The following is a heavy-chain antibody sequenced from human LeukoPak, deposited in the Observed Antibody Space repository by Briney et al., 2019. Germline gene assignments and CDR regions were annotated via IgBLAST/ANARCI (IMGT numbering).Heavy chain of an antibody. V-gene: IGHV1-46*01. CDR2: INPSGGST. CDR3: ARDHIAVAGNAAFDI. J-gene: IGHJ3*02. CDR1: GYTFTSYY. Sequence: ASVKVSCKASGYTFTSYYMHWVRQAPGQGLEWMGIINPSGGSTSYAQKFQGRVTMTTDTSTSTAYMELRSLRSDDTAVYYCARDHIAVAGNAAFDIWGQGTMVTVSS. D-gene: IGHD6-19*01.